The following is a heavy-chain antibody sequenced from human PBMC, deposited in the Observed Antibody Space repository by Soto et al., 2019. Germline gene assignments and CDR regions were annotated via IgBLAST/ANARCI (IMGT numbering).Heavy chain of an antibody. V-gene: IGHV4-39*01. Sequence: SETLSLTCSVSGDSITNSIYYWGWIRQSPVKGLVWIGSFIYGGPTYYSLSLESRVSISADTSKNQFSLRLNSVTAADTAIYFCARHTSNTSLVTSSLFVDWGHGALVTVSS. D-gene: IGHD2-21*02. J-gene: IGHJ4*01. CDR1: GDSITNSIYY. CDR2: FIYGGPT. CDR3: ARHTSNTSLVTSSLFVD.